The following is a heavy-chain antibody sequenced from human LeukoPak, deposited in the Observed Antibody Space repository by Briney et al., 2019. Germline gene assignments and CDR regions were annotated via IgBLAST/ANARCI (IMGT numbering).Heavy chain of an antibody. CDR3: ASRDYFVY. CDR1: GFTFSTKS. V-gene: IGHV3-48*02. CDR2: ITADSGTT. Sequence: GGSLRLSCAVSGFTFSTKSMNWVRQAPGKGLEWVSYITADSGTTYYADSVKGRFTISRDNAKNSLYLQMNSLRDEDTAVYYCASRDYFVYWGQGTLVTVSS. J-gene: IGHJ4*02.